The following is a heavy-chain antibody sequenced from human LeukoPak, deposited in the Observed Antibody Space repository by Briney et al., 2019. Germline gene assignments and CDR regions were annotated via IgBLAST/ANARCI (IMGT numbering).Heavy chain of an antibody. CDR3: ARHGPPMQRQFYDS. CDR1: GDSISGSSYY. J-gene: IGHJ4*02. Sequence: PSETLSLTCTVSGDSISGSSYYWAWIRQPPGKGLEWIGSVYYTGSTYYMSSLKSRVTISADTSKNLFPLKVNSMTAADTAVYYCARHGPPMQRQFYDSWGQGTLVTVSS. V-gene: IGHV4-39*01. D-gene: IGHD5-24*01. CDR2: VYYTGST.